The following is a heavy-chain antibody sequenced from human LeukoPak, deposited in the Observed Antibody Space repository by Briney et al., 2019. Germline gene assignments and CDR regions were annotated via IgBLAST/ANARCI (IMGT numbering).Heavy chain of an antibody. D-gene: IGHD3-3*01. CDR3: ARDRPYDFWSGYSLGSAFDI. Sequence: TSETLSLTCMVFGGSIGSYTWSWIGKPPGKGLGGIGYIYYSGSTNYNPSLKSRVTISVDTSKNQFSLKLSSVTAADTAVYYCARDRPYDFWSGYSLGSAFDIWGQGTMVTVSS. V-gene: IGHV4-59*13. CDR1: GGSIGSYT. CDR2: IYYSGST. J-gene: IGHJ3*02.